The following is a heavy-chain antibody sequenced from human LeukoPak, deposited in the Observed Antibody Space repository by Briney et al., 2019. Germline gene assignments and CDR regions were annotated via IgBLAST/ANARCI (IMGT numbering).Heavy chain of an antibody. J-gene: IGHJ5*02. CDR1: GYSISSGFY. Sequence: SETLSLTCTVSGYSISSGFYWGWIRQPPGMGLEWIGSVYHSGNPYYNPSLKSRLTMSVDMSKNQFSLKLTSVTAADTAVYYCARDHSNYYDSTGYYYDWFDPWGQGTLVTVSS. CDR3: ARDHSNYYDSTGYYYDWFDP. CDR2: VYHSGNP. V-gene: IGHV4-38-2*02. D-gene: IGHD3-22*01.